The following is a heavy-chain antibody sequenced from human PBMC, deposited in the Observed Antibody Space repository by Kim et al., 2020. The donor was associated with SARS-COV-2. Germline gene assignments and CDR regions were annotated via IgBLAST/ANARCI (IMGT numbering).Heavy chain of an antibody. D-gene: IGHD5-12*01. CDR2: ISSDSNYM. V-gene: IGHV3-21*01. Sequence: GGSLRLSCAASGFAFNTYSMNWVRQSPVRGLEWVSSISSDSNYMYYRDSVKARFTISRDNARNSLYLQMYSLGAEDTATYYCTRGPDIVAGWASGLYHYMDVWGKGTTVSVSS. CDR1: GFAFNTYS. J-gene: IGHJ6*03. CDR3: TRGPDIVAGWASGLYHYMDV.